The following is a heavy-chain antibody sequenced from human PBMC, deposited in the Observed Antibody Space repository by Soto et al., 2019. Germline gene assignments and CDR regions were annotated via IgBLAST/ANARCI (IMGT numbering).Heavy chain of an antibody. CDR1: GGTFSSYA. CDR2: SIPIFGTA. J-gene: IGHJ4*02. V-gene: IGHV1-69*06. Sequence: QVQLVQSGAEVKKPGSSVKVSCKASGGTFSSYAISWVLQAPGQGLEWMGGSIPIFGTANYAQKFQGRVTITADKSTSTAYMELSSLRSEDTAVYYCATSGTYSSGWYYLGYWGQGTLVTVSS. D-gene: IGHD6-19*01. CDR3: ATSGTYSSGWYYLGY.